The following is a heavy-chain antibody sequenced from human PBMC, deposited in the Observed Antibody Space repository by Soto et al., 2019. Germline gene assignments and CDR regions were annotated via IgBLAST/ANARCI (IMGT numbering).Heavy chain of an antibody. J-gene: IGHJ5*02. Sequence: SSETLSLTCTVSGGSISSGDYYWSWIRQPPGKGLEWIGNIYYSGSTYYNPSLKSRVTISVDTSKNQFSLKLSSVTAADTAVYYCARLSLGYCSSTSCYAASSGSNWFDPWGQGTLVTVSS. CDR1: GGSISSGDYY. D-gene: IGHD2-2*01. CDR2: IYYSGST. V-gene: IGHV4-30-4*01. CDR3: ARLSLGYCSSTSCYAASSGSNWFDP.